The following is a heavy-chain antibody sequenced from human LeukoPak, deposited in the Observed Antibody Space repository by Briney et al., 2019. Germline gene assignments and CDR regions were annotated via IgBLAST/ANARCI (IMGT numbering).Heavy chain of an antibody. D-gene: IGHD5-18*01. CDR2: INHSGST. J-gene: IGHJ3*02. V-gene: IGHV4-34*01. Sequence: PSETLSLTCAVYGGSFSGYYWSWIRQPPRKGLEWIGEINHSGSTNYNPSPKSRVTISVDTSKNQFSLKLSSVTAADTAVYYCARLPKWIQLGRAFDIWGQGTMVTVSS. CDR3: ARLPKWIQLGRAFDI. CDR1: GGSFSGYY.